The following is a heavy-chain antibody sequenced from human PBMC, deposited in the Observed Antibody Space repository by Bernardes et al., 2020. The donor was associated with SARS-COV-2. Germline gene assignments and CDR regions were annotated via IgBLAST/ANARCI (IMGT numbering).Heavy chain of an antibody. CDR1: GGSISSSSYY. V-gene: IGHV4-39*01. D-gene: IGHD6-13*01. Sequence: SETLSLTCTVSGGSISSSSYYWGWIRQPPGKGPEWIGSIYYSGSTYYNPSLKSRVTISVDTSKNQFSLKLSSVTAADTAVYYCARHEFRIAAQDHWGQGTLVTVSS. J-gene: IGHJ4*02. CDR2: IYYSGST. CDR3: ARHEFRIAAQDH.